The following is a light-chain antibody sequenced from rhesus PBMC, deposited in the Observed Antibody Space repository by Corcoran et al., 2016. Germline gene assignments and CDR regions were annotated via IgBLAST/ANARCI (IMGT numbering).Light chain of an antibody. CDR2: DAS. CDR1: QGISNY. J-gene: IGKJ2*01. Sequence: DIQMTQSPSSLSASVGDRVTITCRASQGISNYLTWYQQTPGKAPKLRIYDASTLQSGVPSRFSGSVSGTDFTLTISSLQPEDFAAYYCLQYNSDPYSFGQGTKVEIK. V-gene: IGKV1S21*01. CDR3: LQYNSDPYS.